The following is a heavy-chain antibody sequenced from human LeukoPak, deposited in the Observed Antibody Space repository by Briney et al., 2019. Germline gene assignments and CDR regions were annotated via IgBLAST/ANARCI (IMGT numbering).Heavy chain of an antibody. CDR3: ARDWYFDL. V-gene: IGHV3-23*01. Sequence: GGSLRLSCAASGFTFSRYAMSWVRQAPGKGLEWVSGISGSGSGGSTYYAGSVKGRFTISRDNAKNTLYLQMNSLRAEDTAVYYCARDWYFDLWGRGTLVTVSS. CDR2: ISGSGSGGST. CDR1: GFTFSRYA. J-gene: IGHJ2*01.